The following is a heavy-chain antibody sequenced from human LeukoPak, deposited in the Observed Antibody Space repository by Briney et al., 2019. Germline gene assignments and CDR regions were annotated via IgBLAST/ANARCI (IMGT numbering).Heavy chain of an antibody. CDR2: IYHSGST. D-gene: IGHD2-2*01. J-gene: IGHJ4*02. Sequence: SETLSLTCTVSGYSISSGYYWGWIRQPPGKGLEWIGSIYHSGSTYYNPSLKSRVTISVDTSKNQFSLKLSSVIAADTAVYYCARDVSGYCSSTSCYYFDYWGQGTLVTVSS. CDR1: GYSISSGYY. V-gene: IGHV4-38-2*02. CDR3: ARDVSGYCSSTSCYYFDY.